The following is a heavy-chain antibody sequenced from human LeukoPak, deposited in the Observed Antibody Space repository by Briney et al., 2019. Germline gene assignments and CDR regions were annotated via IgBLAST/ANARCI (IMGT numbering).Heavy chain of an antibody. D-gene: IGHD6-13*01. V-gene: IGHV1-69*05. CDR1: GYTFTGYY. CDR2: IIPIFGTA. CDR3: ASEGAAAADDAFDI. J-gene: IGHJ3*02. Sequence: SVKVSCKASGYTFTGYYMHWVRQAPGQGLEWMGGIIPIFGTANYAQKFQGRVTITTDESTSTAYMELSSLRSEDTAVYYCASEGAAAADDAFDIWGQGTMVTVSS.